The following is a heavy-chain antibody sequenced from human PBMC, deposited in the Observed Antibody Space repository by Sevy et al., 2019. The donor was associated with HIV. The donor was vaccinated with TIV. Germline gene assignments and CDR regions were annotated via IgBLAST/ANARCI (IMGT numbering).Heavy chain of an antibody. CDR1: GFTFGDYA. CDR2: IRRNSHEPYGGTT. J-gene: IGHJ4*02. Sequence: GGSLRLSCTSSGFTFGDYAMSWFRQAPGKGLEWVAFIRRNSHEPYGGTTEYAASVKGRFTISRDDSKSIAYLQMNSLKTEDTAVYYCTRALARAENPEYFFDYWGQGILVTVSS. D-gene: IGHD5-12*01. V-gene: IGHV3-49*03. CDR3: TRALARAENPEYFFDY.